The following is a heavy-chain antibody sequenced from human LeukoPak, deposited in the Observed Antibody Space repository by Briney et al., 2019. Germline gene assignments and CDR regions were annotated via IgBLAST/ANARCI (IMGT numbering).Heavy chain of an antibody. J-gene: IGHJ1*01. CDR3: ATNGWYCLDH. CDR2: INHSGYT. Sequence: SETLSLTCAVYGGSFSGYYWSWIRQPPGKGLEWIGEINHSGYTNYNPSLQSRVTISVDKSNNHFSLRLTSVTAADTAVYYCATNGWYCLDHWGQGALVTVSS. D-gene: IGHD6-19*01. V-gene: IGHV4-34*01. CDR1: GGSFSGYY.